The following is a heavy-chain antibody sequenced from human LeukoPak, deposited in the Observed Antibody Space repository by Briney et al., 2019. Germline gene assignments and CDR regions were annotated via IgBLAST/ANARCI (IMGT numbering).Heavy chain of an antibody. CDR1: GFTFSSYG. D-gene: IGHD6-13*01. CDR3: ARGPAPYSSTPAGY. V-gene: IGHV3-33*01. Sequence: AGGSLRLSCAASGFTFSSYGMHWVRQAPGKGLEWVAVIWYDGSNKYYADSVKGRFTISRDNSKNTLYLQMNSLRAEDTAVYYCARGPAPYSSTPAGYWGQGTLVTVSS. CDR2: IWYDGSNK. J-gene: IGHJ4*02.